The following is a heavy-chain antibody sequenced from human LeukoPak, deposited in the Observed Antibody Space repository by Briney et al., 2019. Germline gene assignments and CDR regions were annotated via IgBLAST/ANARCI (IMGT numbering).Heavy chain of an antibody. CDR3: ATTGSYRFKYYFYY. D-gene: IGHD3-16*02. CDR2: IYYSGRT. CDR1: GGSISSGGYY. J-gene: IGHJ4*02. Sequence: SETLSLTCTVSGGSISSGGYYRSWIRQHPGKGLEWIVYIYYSGRTYNNPSHKSRVSISVNTAKKQFSLKLSSVTAADTAVYYCATTGSYRFKYYFYYWGQGTLVTVSS. V-gene: IGHV4-31*03.